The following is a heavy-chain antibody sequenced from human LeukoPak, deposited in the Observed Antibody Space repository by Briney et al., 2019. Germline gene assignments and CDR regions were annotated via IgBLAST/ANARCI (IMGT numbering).Heavy chain of an antibody. J-gene: IGHJ4*02. Sequence: SETLSLTCTVSGGSISSYYWSWIRQPAGMGLEWIGRISTSGSTNYNSSLKSRVTLSVDTSKNQFSLKLSSVTAADTAVYYCARTGYRVFGVVIDYWGQGTLVTVSS. CDR1: GGSISSYY. CDR3: ARTGYRVFGVVIDY. D-gene: IGHD3-3*01. CDR2: ISTSGST. V-gene: IGHV4-4*07.